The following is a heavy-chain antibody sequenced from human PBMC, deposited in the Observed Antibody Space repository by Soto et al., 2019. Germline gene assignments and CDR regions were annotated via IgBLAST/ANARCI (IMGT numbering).Heavy chain of an antibody. J-gene: IGHJ4*02. CDR3: ARVTGILTPVHKAKFDY. V-gene: IGHV1-18*01. CDR2: ISAYNGNT. D-gene: IGHD3-10*01. CDR1: GYTFTSYG. Sequence: QVQLVQSGAEVKKPGASVKVSCKASGYTFTSYGISWVRQAPGQGLEWMGWISAYNGNTNYAQKLQGRVTMTTDTSTSAAYMELRSLSADDTAVYYCARVTGILTPVHKAKFDYWGQGTLVTVSS.